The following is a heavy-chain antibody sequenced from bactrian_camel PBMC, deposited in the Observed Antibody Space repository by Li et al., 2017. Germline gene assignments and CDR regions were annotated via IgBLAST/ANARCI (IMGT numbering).Heavy chain of an antibody. D-gene: IGHD2*01. CDR3: AAENNCVGSYFFQHGAAFGD. Sequence: QVQLVESGGGSVQTGGSLTLSCRTSTGGRNYFLAWFRQAPGNEREGVAAMDPNTYKRYTNSVKGRATNWKEIGENNTLYPRMDNLKPEDSARYYCAAENNCVGSYFFQHGAAFGDWGQGTRVTVS. V-gene: IGHV3S53*01. J-gene: IGHJ6*01. CDR1: TGGRNYF. CDR2: MDPNTYK.